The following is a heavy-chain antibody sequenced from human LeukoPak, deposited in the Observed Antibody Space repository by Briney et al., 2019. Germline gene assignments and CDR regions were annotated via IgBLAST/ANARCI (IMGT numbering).Heavy chain of an antibody. D-gene: IGHD2-21*01. Sequence: GASVKVSCKASGYTFTNNYIHWVRQAPGQGLEWLGWINPNSGDTRYEPKFQGRVTMTGDTSITTVYMELSSLRSDDTAVYFCARDYRGNSFDYWGQGTLATVSS. CDR3: ARDYRGNSFDY. CDR2: INPNSGDT. V-gene: IGHV1-2*02. J-gene: IGHJ4*02. CDR1: GYTFTNNY.